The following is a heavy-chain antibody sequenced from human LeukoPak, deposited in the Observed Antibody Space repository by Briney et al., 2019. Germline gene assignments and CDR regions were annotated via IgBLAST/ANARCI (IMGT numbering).Heavy chain of an antibody. CDR3: ARIPLWSNAFDI. Sequence: ASVTVSCTASGYTFTIYYMHWVRQAPGQGLEWMGIINPSGGSTSYAQKFQGRVTMTRDTSTSTVYMELSSLRSEDTAVYYCARIPLWSNAFDIWGQGTMVTVSS. J-gene: IGHJ3*02. CDR2: INPSGGST. D-gene: IGHD3-10*01. V-gene: IGHV1-46*01. CDR1: GYTFTIYY.